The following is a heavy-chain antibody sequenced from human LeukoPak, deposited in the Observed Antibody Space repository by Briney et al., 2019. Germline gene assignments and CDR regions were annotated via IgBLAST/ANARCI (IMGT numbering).Heavy chain of an antibody. CDR1: GYSFTSYW. CDR3: ARLMVTQGNWFDP. D-gene: IGHD5-18*01. J-gene: IGHJ5*02. V-gene: IGHV5-51*01. CDR2: IYPGDSEA. Sequence: GESLKISCKGSGYSFTSYWIGWVRQMPGKGLEWMGMIYPGDSEARYSPSFQGQVTISADKSTSTAYVQWSSLTASDTAMYYCARLMVTQGNWFDPWGQGTLVTVSS.